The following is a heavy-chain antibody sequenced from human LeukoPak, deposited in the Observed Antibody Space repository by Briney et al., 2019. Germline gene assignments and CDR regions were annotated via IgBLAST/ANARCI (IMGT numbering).Heavy chain of an antibody. D-gene: IGHD5-18*01. Sequence: SETLSLTCTVSGGSVSSGSYYWSWIRQPPGKGLEWFGYVYYSGSTNYNPSLKTRVTISVDTSKKQFSLKLSSVTAADTAVYYCAREDTAMGIDYGGQGTLVTVSS. CDR1: GGSVSSGSYY. CDR2: VYYSGST. CDR3: AREDTAMGIDY. J-gene: IGHJ4*02. V-gene: IGHV4-61*01.